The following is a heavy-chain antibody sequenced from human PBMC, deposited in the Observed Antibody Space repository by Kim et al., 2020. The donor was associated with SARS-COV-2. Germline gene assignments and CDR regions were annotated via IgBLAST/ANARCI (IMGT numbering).Heavy chain of an antibody. V-gene: IGHV3-9*01. CDR3: AKDDSSGYSPYYYFDY. D-gene: IGHD3-22*01. CDR1: GFTFDDSA. Sequence: GGSLRLSCAASGFTFDDSAMHWVRQAPGKGLEWVSGISWNSGNIGYADSVKGRFTISRDNAKNSLYLQMNSLRAEDTALYYCAKDDSSGYSPYYYFDYWGQGTLVTVSS. CDR2: ISWNSGNI. J-gene: IGHJ4*02.